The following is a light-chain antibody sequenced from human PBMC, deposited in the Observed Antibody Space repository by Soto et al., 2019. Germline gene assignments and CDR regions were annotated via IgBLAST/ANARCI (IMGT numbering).Light chain of an antibody. CDR3: SSYAGSNNVV. CDR1: SSDVGGHNY. Sequence: QSALTQPPSASGSPGQSVTISCTGTSSDVGGHNYVTWYQQHPGKAPKLMIYEVIKRPSGVPDRFSGSKSGNTASLTVSGLQAEDEADYYCSSYAGSNNVVFGGGTKVTVL. J-gene: IGLJ2*01. CDR2: EVI. V-gene: IGLV2-8*01.